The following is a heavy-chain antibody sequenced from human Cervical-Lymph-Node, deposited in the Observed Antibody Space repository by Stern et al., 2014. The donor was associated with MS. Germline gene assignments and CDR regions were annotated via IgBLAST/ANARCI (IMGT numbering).Heavy chain of an antibody. CDR3: SRGELKEGLVRGMDV. CDR2: IIPSFGTG. J-gene: IGHJ6*02. V-gene: IGHV1-69*01. D-gene: IGHD1-26*01. CDR1: GGTFSSYD. Sequence: QVQLGQSGAEVKKPGSSVKVSCKASGGTFSSYDISWGRQAPGKGLEWMGGIIPSFGTGNYAQQFQGRVTITADESTSTAYMELSSLRSEDTAVYYCSRGELKEGLVRGMDVWGQGTTVTVSS.